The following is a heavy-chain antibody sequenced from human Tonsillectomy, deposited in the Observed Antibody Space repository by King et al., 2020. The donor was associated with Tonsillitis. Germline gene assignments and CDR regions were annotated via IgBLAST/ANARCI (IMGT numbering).Heavy chain of an antibody. J-gene: IGHJ3*02. V-gene: IGHV4-34*01. Sequence: VQLQQWGAGLLKPSETLSRTCAVYGGSFSGYWWSWIRQPPWKGLEWIGEINHSGSTNYNPSLKSRVTISVDTSKNQFSLKLSSVTAADTAVYYCASGDFDIWGQGTMVTVSS. CDR2: INHSGST. CDR1: GGSFSGYW. CDR3: ASGDFDI.